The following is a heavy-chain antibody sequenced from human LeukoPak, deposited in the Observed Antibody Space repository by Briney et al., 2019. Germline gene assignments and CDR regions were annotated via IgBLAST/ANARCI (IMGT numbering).Heavy chain of an antibody. D-gene: IGHD3-16*02. CDR2: IIPIFGTA. CDR3: ARDGYDYVWGSYRNNGTDYDY. V-gene: IGHV1-69*01. J-gene: IGHJ4*02. CDR1: GGTFSSYA. Sequence: ASVKVSCKASGGTFSSYAISWVRQAPGQGLEWMGGIIPIFGTANYAQKFRGRVTITADESTSTAYMELSSLRSEDTAVYYCARDGYDYVWGSYRNNGTDYDYWGQGTLVTVSS.